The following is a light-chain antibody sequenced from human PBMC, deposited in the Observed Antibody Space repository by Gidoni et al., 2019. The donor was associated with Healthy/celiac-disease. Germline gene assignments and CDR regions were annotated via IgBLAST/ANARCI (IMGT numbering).Light chain of an antibody. V-gene: IGLV2-14*01. CDR2: DVS. J-gene: IGLJ2*01. CDR3: SSYTSSSTLV. Sequence: QSALTQPASVSGSPGQSITISCTGTSSDVGGYNYVSWYQQHPGKAPKLIIYDVSNRPSGGSNRFSGSKSGNTASLTISGLQAEDEADYYCSSYTSSSTLVFGGGTKLTVL. CDR1: SSDVGGYNY.